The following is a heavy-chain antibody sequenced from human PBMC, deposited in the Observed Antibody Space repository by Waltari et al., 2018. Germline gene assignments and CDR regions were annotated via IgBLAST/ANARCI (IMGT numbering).Heavy chain of an antibody. CDR1: GYSISSGYY. Sequence: QVQLQESGPGLVKPSETLSLTCAVSGYSISSGYYWGWIRQPPGKGLEWIGSIYHSGSTYYNPSLKSRVTISVDTSKNQFSLKLSSVTAADTAVYYCARDFPRFVEWLSLDAFDIWGQGTMVTVSS. D-gene: IGHD3-3*01. CDR3: ARDFPRFVEWLSLDAFDI. CDR2: IYHSGST. V-gene: IGHV4-38-2*02. J-gene: IGHJ3*02.